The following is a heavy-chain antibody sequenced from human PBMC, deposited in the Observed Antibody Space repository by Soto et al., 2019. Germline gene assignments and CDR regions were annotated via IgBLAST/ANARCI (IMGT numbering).Heavy chain of an antibody. CDR2: IYYSGST. CDR3: ARDREVVVAATLLYYYYGMDV. V-gene: IGHV4-31*03. CDR1: GGSISSGGYY. D-gene: IGHD2-15*01. Sequence: SETLSLTCTVSGGSISSGGYYWSWIRQHPGKGLEWIGYIYYSGSTYYNPSLKSRVTISVDTSKNQFSLKLSSVTAADTAVYYCARDREVVVAATLLYYYYGMDVWGQGTTVTVSS. J-gene: IGHJ6*02.